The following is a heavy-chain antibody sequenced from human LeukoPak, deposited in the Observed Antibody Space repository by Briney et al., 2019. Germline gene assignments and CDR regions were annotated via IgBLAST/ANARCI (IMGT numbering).Heavy chain of an antibody. V-gene: IGHV1-8*01. D-gene: IGHD3-10*01. CDR3: ARGGYSGYYGSGSPLDY. Sequence: ASVKVSCKASGYTFTSFDFNWVRQATGQGLEWMGWMKSNNGHTGYAQKFQGRVTMTRDTSISTAYMELSRLRSDDTAVYYCARGGYSGYYGSGSPLDYWGQGTLVTVSS. CDR2: MKSNNGHT. CDR1: GYTFTSFD. J-gene: IGHJ4*02.